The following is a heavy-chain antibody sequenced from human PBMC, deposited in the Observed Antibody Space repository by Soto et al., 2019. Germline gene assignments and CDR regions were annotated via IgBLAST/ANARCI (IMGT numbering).Heavy chain of an antibody. J-gene: IGHJ6*02. CDR2: MNPNSGNT. D-gene: IGHD1-26*01. CDR3: ARGAGANYYYYYGMDV. CDR1: GYTFTSYD. V-gene: IGHV1-8*01. Sequence: ASVKVSCKASGYTFTSYDINWVRQATGQGLEWMGWMNPNSGNTGYAQKFQGRVTMIRNTSISTAYMELSSLRSEDTAVYYCARGAGANYYYYYGMDVWGQGTTVTVSS.